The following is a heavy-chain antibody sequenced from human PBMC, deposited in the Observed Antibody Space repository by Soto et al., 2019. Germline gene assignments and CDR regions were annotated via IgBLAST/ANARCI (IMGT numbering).Heavy chain of an antibody. CDR3: AKGVAGTPNFDY. J-gene: IGHJ4*02. CDR2: ISGSGGST. D-gene: IGHD6-19*01. Sequence: GGSLRLSCAASGFTFSSYAMSWVHQAPGKGLEWVSAISGSGGSTYYADSVKGRFTISRDNSKNTLYLQMNSLRAEDTAVYYCAKGVAGTPNFDYWGQGTLVTVSS. CDR1: GFTFSSYA. V-gene: IGHV3-23*01.